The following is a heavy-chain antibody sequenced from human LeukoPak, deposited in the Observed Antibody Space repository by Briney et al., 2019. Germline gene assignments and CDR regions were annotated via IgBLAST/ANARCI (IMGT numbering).Heavy chain of an antibody. Sequence: PSETLSLTCAVYGGSFSGYYWSWIRQPPGKGLEWIGEINHSGSTNYNPSLKSRVTISVDTSKNQFSLKPSSVTAAETAVYYCARAKTTVTDDAFDIWGQGTMVTVSS. CDR3: ARAKTTVTDDAFDI. D-gene: IGHD4-17*01. V-gene: IGHV4-34*01. J-gene: IGHJ3*02. CDR2: INHSGST. CDR1: GGSFSGYY.